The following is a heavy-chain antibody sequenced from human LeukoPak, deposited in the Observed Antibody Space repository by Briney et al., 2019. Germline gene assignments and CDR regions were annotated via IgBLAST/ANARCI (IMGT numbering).Heavy chain of an antibody. Sequence: SETLSLTCTVSGGSVSSGSYYWSWIRQPPGKGLEWIGYIYYSGSTYYNPSLKSRVTISVDTSKNQFSLKLSSVTAADTAVYYCARDRHGYPDYWGQGTLVTVSS. J-gene: IGHJ4*02. CDR3: ARDRHGYPDY. V-gene: IGHV4-61*01. CDR2: IYYSGST. D-gene: IGHD3-22*01. CDR1: GGSVSSGSYY.